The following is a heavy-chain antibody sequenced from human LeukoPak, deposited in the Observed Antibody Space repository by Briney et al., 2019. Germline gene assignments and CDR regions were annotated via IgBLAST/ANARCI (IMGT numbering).Heavy chain of an antibody. V-gene: IGHV1-8*01. J-gene: IGHJ3*02. CDR1: GYTFTSYD. CDR2: MNPNSGNT. D-gene: IGHD3-22*01. CDR3: ARPYDSSGYYYSDAFDI. Sequence: ASVKVSCKASGYTFTSYDINWVRQATGQGLEWMGWMNPNSGNTGYAQKFQGRVTITRNSSISTAYMELSSLRSEDPPVYYCARPYDSSGYYYSDAFDIWGQGTMVTVSS.